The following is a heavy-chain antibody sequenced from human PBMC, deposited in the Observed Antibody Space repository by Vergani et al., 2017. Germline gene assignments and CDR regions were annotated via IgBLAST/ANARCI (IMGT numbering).Heavy chain of an antibody. J-gene: IGHJ4*02. D-gene: IGHD3-16*02. Sequence: QLQLPESGSGLVKPSQTLSLTCAVSGGSLNSGGYSWSWIRPAPGMGLEWIGEVNHGGSTNYNPSLKSRVSISVDTSKNQFSLQLTSVTAADSALYFCASIARAPTRRNPPPDYWGQGILVTVSS. CDR1: GGSLNSGGYS. V-gene: IGHV4-30-2*01. CDR2: VNHGGST. CDR3: ASIARAPTRRNPPPDY.